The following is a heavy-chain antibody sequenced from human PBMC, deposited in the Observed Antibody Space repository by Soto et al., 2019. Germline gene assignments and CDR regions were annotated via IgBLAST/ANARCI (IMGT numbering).Heavy chain of an antibody. D-gene: IGHD4-4*01. J-gene: IGHJ4*02. V-gene: IGHV3-23*01. CDR3: AKGGGRATVTIEAQEWVY. CDR2: ISGSGGST. Sequence: EVQLLESGGGLVQPGGSLRLSCAASGFTFSSYAMSWVRQAPGKGLEWVSAISGSGGSTYYADSVKGRFTISRDNSKNTLYLQLNSLRAEDTAVYYCAKGGGRATVTIEAQEWVYWGQGTLVTVSS. CDR1: GFTFSSYA.